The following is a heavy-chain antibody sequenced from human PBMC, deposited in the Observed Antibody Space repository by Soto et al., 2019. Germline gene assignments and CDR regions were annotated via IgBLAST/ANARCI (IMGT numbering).Heavy chain of an antibody. CDR2: IWYDGSNK. J-gene: IGHJ3*02. D-gene: IGHD3-22*01. CDR3: ARMTYYYDSSGYYSAFDI. CDR1: GFTFSSYG. V-gene: IGHV3-33*01. Sequence: QPGGSLRLSCAASGFTFSSYGMHWVRQAPGKGLEWVAVIWYDGSNKYYADSVKGRFTISRDNSKNTLYLQMNSLRAEDTAVYYCARMTYYYDSSGYYSAFDIWGQGTMVTVSS.